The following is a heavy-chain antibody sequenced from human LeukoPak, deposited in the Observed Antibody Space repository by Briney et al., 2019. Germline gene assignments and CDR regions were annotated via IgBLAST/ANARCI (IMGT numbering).Heavy chain of an antibody. CDR2: IYSGGTT. V-gene: IGHV3-66*01. CDR3: AKGGGIHVSFDY. J-gene: IGHJ4*02. CDR1: GFTVSSNY. D-gene: IGHD3-10*01. Sequence: PGGSLRLSCAASGFTVSSNYMSWVRQAPGKGLEWVSVIYSGGTTYYADSVKGRFTISRDNYKNTLYLQMNSLIAEDTAVYYCAKGGGIHVSFDYWGQGTLVTVSS.